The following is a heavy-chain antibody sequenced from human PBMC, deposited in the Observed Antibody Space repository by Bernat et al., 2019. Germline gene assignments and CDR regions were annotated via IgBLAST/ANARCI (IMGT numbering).Heavy chain of an antibody. CDR2: INSDGGGT. V-gene: IGHV3-74*01. J-gene: IGHJ6*02. Sequence: EVQLVESGGGLVQPGGSLRLSCAASGFTFSSYWMHWVRQAPGKGLVWVSRINSDGGGTRYADSVKGRFTISRDNAKNTLYLQMNSLRAEDTAVYYCAREFVTIFGVNYYQYGMDVWGQGTTVTVSS. D-gene: IGHD3-3*01. CDR3: AREFVTIFGVNYYQYGMDV. CDR1: GFTFSSYW.